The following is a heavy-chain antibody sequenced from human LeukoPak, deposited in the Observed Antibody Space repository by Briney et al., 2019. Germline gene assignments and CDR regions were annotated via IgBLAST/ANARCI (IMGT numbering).Heavy chain of an antibody. Sequence: ASVKVSCKASGYTFTGYYMHWVRQAPGQGLEWMGWINPNSGGTNYAQKFQGRVTMTRDTSISTAYMELSSLRSDDTAVYYCASGRDYYGSGSHDSFDLWGQGTMVTVSS. CDR1: GYTFTGYY. CDR3: ASGRDYYGSGSHDSFDL. CDR2: INPNSGGT. J-gene: IGHJ3*01. D-gene: IGHD3-10*01. V-gene: IGHV1-2*02.